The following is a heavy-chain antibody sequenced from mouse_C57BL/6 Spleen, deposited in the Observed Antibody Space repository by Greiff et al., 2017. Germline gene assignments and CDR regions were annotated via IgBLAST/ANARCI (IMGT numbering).Heavy chain of an antibody. CDR1: GFNIKDDY. J-gene: IGHJ2*01. V-gene: IGHV14-4*01. CDR2: IDPENGDT. CDR3: TILQPFDY. Sequence: VQLQQSGAELVRPGASVTLSCTASGFNIKDDYMHWVKQRPEQGLEWIGWIDPENGDTEYASKFQGQATITEDTSSNTAYLQLSSLTSEDTAVYYCTILQPFDYWGQGTTLTVSS. D-gene: IGHD6-1*01.